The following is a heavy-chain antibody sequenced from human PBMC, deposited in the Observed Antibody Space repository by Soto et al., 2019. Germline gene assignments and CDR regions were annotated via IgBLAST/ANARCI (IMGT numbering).Heavy chain of an antibody. Sequence: GGSLRLSCAASGFTVSSNYMSWVRQAPGKGLEWISIIYSGGSTYYAESVKGRFTISRDDSKNTLYLQMYSLRAEDTAVYYCARDSIAGGYYYYYGLDVWGQGTTVTVSS. V-gene: IGHV3-53*01. CDR1: GFTVSSNY. CDR3: ARDSIAGGYYYYYGLDV. D-gene: IGHD6-13*01. J-gene: IGHJ6*02. CDR2: IYSGGST.